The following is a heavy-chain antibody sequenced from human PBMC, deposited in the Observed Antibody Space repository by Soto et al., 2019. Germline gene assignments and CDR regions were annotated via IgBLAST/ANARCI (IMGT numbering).Heavy chain of an antibody. CDR3: AKDGNSGSYYLFDY. CDR2: ISSSSSTI. J-gene: IGHJ4*02. Sequence: GGSLRLSSAAAECTFRSYGRNWVRQAPGKGLEWVSYISSSSSTIYYADSVKGRFTISRDNAKNSLYLQMNSLRTEDTALYYCAKDGNSGSYYLFDYWGQGTLVTVSS. D-gene: IGHD1-26*01. V-gene: IGHV3-48*04. CDR1: ECTFRSYG.